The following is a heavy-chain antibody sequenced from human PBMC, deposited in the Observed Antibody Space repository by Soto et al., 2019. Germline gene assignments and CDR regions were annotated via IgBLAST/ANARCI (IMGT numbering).Heavy chain of an antibody. CDR1: GGSISSYY. CDR2: IYYSGST. Sequence: PSETLSLTCTVSGGSISSYYWSWIRQPPGKGLEWIGYIYYSGSTNYNPSLKSRVTISVDTSKNQFSLKLSSVTAADTAVYYCASLAPPYYDYVSGSYRFAPCGQGTLVPVSA. D-gene: IGHD3-16*02. J-gene: IGHJ5*02. V-gene: IGHV4-59*01. CDR3: ASLAPPYYDYVSGSYRFAP.